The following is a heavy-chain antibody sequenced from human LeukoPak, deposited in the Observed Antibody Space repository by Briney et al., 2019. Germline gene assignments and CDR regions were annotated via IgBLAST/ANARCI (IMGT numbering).Heavy chain of an antibody. V-gene: IGHV4-34*01. J-gene: IGHJ4*02. CDR1: GGSFSGYY. CDR3: ARRVGTMVRGVIITYKFDY. Sequence: SETLSLTCAVYGGSFSGYYWSWIRQPPGKGLEWIGEINHSGSTNYNPSLKSRVTISVDTSKNQFSLKLSSVTAADTAVYYCARRVGTMVRGVIITYKFDYWGQGTLVTVSS. D-gene: IGHD3-10*01. CDR2: INHSGST.